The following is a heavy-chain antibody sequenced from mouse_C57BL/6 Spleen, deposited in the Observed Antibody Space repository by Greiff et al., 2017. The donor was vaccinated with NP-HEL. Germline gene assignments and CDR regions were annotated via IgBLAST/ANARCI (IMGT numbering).Heavy chain of an antibody. CDR1: GYTFTSYW. J-gene: IGHJ4*01. Sequence: VQLQQPGAELVRPGSSVKLSCKASGYTFTSYWMHWVKQRPIQGLEWIGNIDPSDSETHYNQKFKDKATLTVDKSSSTAYMQLSSLTSEDSAVYYCASIYYGNRYYAMDYWGQGTSVTVSS. CDR2: IDPSDSET. V-gene: IGHV1-52*01. D-gene: IGHD2-1*01. CDR3: ASIYYGNRYYAMDY.